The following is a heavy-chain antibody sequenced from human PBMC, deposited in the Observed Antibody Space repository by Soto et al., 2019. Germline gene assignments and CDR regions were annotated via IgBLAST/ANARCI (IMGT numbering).Heavy chain of an antibody. CDR3: ARAGIAARPHHPFNWLDP. CDR2: ISAYNGNT. D-gene: IGHD6-6*01. J-gene: IGHJ5*02. CDR1: GYTFTSYG. Sequence: ASVKVSCKASGYTFTSYGMSWVRQAPGQGLEWMGWISAYNGNTNYAQKLQGRVTMTTDTSTSTAYMELRSLRSDDTAVYYCARAGIAARPHHPFNWLDPRGQGTLVTVSS. V-gene: IGHV1-18*01.